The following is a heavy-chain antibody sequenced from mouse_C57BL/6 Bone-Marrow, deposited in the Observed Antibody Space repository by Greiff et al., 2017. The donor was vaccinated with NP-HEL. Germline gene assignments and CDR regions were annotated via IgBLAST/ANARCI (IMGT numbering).Heavy chain of an antibody. J-gene: IGHJ4*01. V-gene: IGHV3-6*01. CDR2: ISYDGSN. D-gene: IGHD4-1*01. CDR1: GYSITSGYY. CDR3: ARRTGREDYYAMDY. Sequence: EVHLVESGPGLVKPSQSLSLTCSVTGYSITSGYYWNWIRQFPGNKLEWMGYISYDGSNNYNPSLKNRISITRDTSKNQFFLKLNSVTTEDTATYYCARRTGREDYYAMDYWGQGTSVTVSS.